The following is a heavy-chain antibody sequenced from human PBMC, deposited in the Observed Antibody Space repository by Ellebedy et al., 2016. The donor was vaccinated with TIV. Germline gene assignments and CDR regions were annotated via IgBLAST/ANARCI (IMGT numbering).Heavy chain of an antibody. CDR1: GYSFTSSW. J-gene: IGHJ4*02. V-gene: IGHV5-51*01. D-gene: IGHD1-14*01. Sequence: KVSCKGSGYSFTSSWIVWVRQLPGKGLEWMGIIYPGDSDTRYSPSFQGQVTIPADKSIRPAYLQRSSLKASDPAMYYCARGPGLDYWGQGTLVTVSS. CDR3: ARGPGLDY. CDR2: IYPGDSDT.